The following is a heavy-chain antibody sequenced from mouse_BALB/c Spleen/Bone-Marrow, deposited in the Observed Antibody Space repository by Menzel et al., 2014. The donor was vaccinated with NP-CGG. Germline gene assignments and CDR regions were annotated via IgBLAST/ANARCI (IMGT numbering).Heavy chain of an antibody. J-gene: IGHJ1*01. CDR3: ARLNYYGNLFV. D-gene: IGHD1-1*01. CDR1: GFDFSRYW. V-gene: IGHV4-1*02. CDR2: INLDSSTI. Sequence: EVHLVESGGGLLQPGGSLKLSSASSGFDFSRYWMSWVRQAPGKGLEWIEEINLDSSTINYTPSLKDKFIISRDNTKNTLYLQMSKVRSEDTALYYCARLNYYGNLFVWGAGTTVTIYS.